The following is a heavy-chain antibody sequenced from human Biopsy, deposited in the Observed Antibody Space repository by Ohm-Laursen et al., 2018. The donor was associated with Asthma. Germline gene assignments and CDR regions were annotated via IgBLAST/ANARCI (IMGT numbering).Heavy chain of an antibody. CDR1: GFSFGDFF. CDR2: ISSSGSTK. CDR3: ARALESSSRGPFYFFTLDV. Sequence: LSLTCAASGFSFGDFFMTWVRQAPGKGLEWVASISSSGSTKYPSESVLGRCTISRDNTQKSMTLELRSLRVEDTATYYCARALESSSRGPFYFFTLDVWGQGTPVAVSS. J-gene: IGHJ6*02. D-gene: IGHD6-13*01. V-gene: IGHV3-11*01.